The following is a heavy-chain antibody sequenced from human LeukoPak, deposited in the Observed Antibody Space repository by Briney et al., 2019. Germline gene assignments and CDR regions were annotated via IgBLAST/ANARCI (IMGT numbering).Heavy chain of an antibody. D-gene: IGHD1-26*01. CDR3: ARAREARDAFDS. J-gene: IGHJ3*02. V-gene: IGHV3-21*01. CDR1: GFTSSSYS. Sequence: PGRSLRLSCAASGFTSSSYSMNWVRQAPGQGLEWGSSISSSSSYIYYADSVKGRFTISRDNAKNSLYLQMNSLRAEDTAVYYCARAREARDAFDSWGQGTMVTVSS. CDR2: ISSSSSYI.